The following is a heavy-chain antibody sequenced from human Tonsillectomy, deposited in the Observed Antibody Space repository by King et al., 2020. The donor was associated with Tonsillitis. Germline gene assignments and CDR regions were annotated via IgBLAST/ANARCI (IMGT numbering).Heavy chain of an antibody. D-gene: IGHD3-3*01. CDR2: INPNSGGT. V-gene: IGHV1-2*02. Sequence: VQLVQSGAEVKKPGASVKVSCKASGYTFTGYYMHWVRQAPGQGLEWMGWINPNSGGTNYAQKFEGRVTMTRDTSISTAYMELSRLRSDDTAVYYCARAKRFLEWLLTGHYGMDVWGQGTTVTVSS. CDR3: ARAKRFLEWLLTGHYGMDV. CDR1: GYTFTGYY. J-gene: IGHJ6*02.